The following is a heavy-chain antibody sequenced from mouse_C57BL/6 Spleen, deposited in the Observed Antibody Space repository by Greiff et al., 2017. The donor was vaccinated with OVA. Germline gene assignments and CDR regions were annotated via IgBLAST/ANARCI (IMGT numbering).Heavy chain of an antibody. CDR3: ARQGPWLPLDY. D-gene: IGHD2-2*01. J-gene: IGHJ2*01. Sequence: QVQLKQPGAELVMPGASVKLSCKASGYTFTSYWMHWVKQRPGQGLEWIGEIDPSDSYTNYNQKFKGKSTLTVDKSSSTAYMQLSSLTSEDSAVYYCARQGPWLPLDYWGQGTTLTVSS. CDR2: IDPSDSYT. CDR1: GYTFTSYW. V-gene: IGHV1-69*01.